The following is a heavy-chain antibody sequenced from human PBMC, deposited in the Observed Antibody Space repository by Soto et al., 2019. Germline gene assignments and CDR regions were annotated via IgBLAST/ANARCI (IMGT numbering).Heavy chain of an antibody. CDR1: GFTFSSYW. D-gene: IGHD4-17*01. Sequence: EVQLVESGGGLVQPGGSLRLSCAASGFTFSSYWMHWVRQAPGKGLVWVSRINTDGGRTNDADSVKGRFTISRDNAKNTLYLQMNSLRAEDTAVYYCARAGDYRFDYWGQGTLVTVSS. J-gene: IGHJ4*02. CDR2: INTDGGRT. CDR3: ARAGDYRFDY. V-gene: IGHV3-74*01.